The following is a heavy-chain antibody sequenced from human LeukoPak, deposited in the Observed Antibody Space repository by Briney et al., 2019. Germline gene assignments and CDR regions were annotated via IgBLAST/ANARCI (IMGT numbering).Heavy chain of an antibody. V-gene: IGHV4-30-4*01. Sequence: SETLSLTCTVSGGSISSGDYYWSWIRQPPGKGLEWIGYIYYSGSTYYNPSLKSRVTISVDTSKNQFSLKLSSVTAADTAVYYCARAINKDDSSGFNWFDPWGQGTLVTVSS. CDR3: ARAINKDDSSGFNWFDP. CDR2: IYYSGST. CDR1: GGSISSGDYY. D-gene: IGHD3-22*01. J-gene: IGHJ5*02.